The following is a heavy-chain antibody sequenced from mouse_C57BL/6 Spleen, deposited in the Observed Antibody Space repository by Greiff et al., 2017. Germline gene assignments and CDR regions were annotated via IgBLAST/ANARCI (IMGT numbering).Heavy chain of an antibody. Sequence: EVQLVESGGGLVKPGGSLKLSCAASGFTFSSYAMSWVRQTPEQRLEWVATISDGGSYTYYPDNVKGRFTISRDNAKNNLYLQMSHLKSEDTAMYYCAREGDGYQSYYDYWGQGTTLTVSS. CDR3: AREGDGYQSYYDY. CDR2: ISDGGSYT. D-gene: IGHD2-3*01. V-gene: IGHV5-4*01. CDR1: GFTFSSYA. J-gene: IGHJ2*01.